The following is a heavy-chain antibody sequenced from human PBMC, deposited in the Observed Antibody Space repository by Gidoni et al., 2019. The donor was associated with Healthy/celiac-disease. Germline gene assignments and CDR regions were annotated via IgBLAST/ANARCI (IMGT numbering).Heavy chain of an antibody. Sequence: QVQLQESGPGLVKPSETLSLTCTVSGGPISSYYWSWIRQPPGKGLEWIGYIYYSGSTNYNPSLKSRVTISVDTSKNQFSLKLSSVTAADTAVYYCARAYTIFGVVYFDYWGQGTLVTVSS. CDR3: ARAYTIFGVVYFDY. CDR2: IYYSGST. D-gene: IGHD3-3*01. V-gene: IGHV4-59*01. J-gene: IGHJ4*02. CDR1: GGPISSYY.